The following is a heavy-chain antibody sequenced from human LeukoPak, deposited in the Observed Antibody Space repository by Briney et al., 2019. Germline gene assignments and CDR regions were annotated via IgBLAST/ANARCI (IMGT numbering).Heavy chain of an antibody. V-gene: IGHV4-4*02. Sequence: SGTLSLTCAVSGGSISSSNWWSWVRQPPGKGLEWIGEIYHSGSTNYNPSLKSRVTISVDTSKNQFSLKLSSLTAADTAVYYCARHVEYYYDSSGYFDYWGQGTLVTVSS. CDR2: IYHSGST. CDR3: ARHVEYYYDSSGYFDY. J-gene: IGHJ4*02. CDR1: GGSISSSNW. D-gene: IGHD3-22*01.